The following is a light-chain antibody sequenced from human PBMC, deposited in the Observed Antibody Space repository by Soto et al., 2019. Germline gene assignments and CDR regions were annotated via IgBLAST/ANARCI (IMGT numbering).Light chain of an antibody. CDR2: DVS. Sequence: QSVLTQPASVSGSPGQSITISCTGTSSDVGGYNDVSWYQQHPGKAPKLMIYDVSNRPSGVSNRFSGSKSGNTASLTISGLQAEDEADYYCSSYTSSSTPAVVFGGGTKLTVL. CDR1: SSDVGGYND. CDR3: SSYTSSSTPAVV. V-gene: IGLV2-14*01. J-gene: IGLJ2*01.